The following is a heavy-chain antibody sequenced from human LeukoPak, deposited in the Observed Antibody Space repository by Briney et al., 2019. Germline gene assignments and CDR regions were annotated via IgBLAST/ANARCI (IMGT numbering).Heavy chain of an antibody. V-gene: IGHV4-30-4*01. CDR1: GGSISSGDYY. J-gene: IGHJ6*02. CDR3: ARSPYYDDTYYYYYGMDV. D-gene: IGHD3-22*01. Sequence: SQTLSLTCTVSGGSISSGDYYWSWIRQPPGKGLEWIGYIYYSGSTYYNPSLKSRVTISVDTSKNQFSLKLSSVTAADTAVYYRARSPYYDDTYYYYYGMDVWGQGTTVTVSS. CDR2: IYYSGST.